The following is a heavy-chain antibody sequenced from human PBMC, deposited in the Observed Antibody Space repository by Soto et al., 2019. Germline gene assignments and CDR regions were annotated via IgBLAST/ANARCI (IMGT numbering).Heavy chain of an antibody. CDR3: ARRSSSSSWSSDYYGMDV. D-gene: IGHD6-6*01. V-gene: IGHV1-8*01. CDR2: MNPNSGNT. CDR1: GYTFTSYD. Sequence: ASVKVSCKASGYTFTSYDINWVRQATGQGLEWMGWMNPNSGNTGYAQKFQGRVTMTRNTSISTAYMELSRLRSDDTAVYYCARRSSSSSWSSDYYGMDVWGQGTTVTVSS. J-gene: IGHJ6*02.